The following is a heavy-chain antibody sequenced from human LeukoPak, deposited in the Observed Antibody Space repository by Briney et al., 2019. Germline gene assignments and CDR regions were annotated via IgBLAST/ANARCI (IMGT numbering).Heavy chain of an antibody. V-gene: IGHV2-5*02. Sequence: SGPTLVNPTQTLTLTCTFSGFSLSTSGVGVGWIRQPPGKALEWLALIYWDDDERYSPSLKPRLTITKDTSKNQVVLTMTNMDPVDTTTYYCARLAPDGNYFDYWGQGTLVTVSS. D-gene: IGHD6-13*01. CDR1: GFSLSTSGVG. CDR2: IYWDDDE. J-gene: IGHJ4*02. CDR3: ARLAPDGNYFDY.